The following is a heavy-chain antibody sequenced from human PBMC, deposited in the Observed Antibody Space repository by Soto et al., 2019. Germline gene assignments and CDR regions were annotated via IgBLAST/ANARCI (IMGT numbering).Heavy chain of an antibody. CDR1: GGSISSGGYS. V-gene: IGHV4-30-2*01. J-gene: IGHJ4*02. CDR2: IYHSGST. D-gene: IGHD2-15*01. CDR3: ASISSRSCSGSRCYRPIDY. Sequence: QLQLQESGSGLVKPSQTLSLTCAVSGGSISSGGYSWSWIRQPPGKGLEWIGYIYHSGSTYYNPSLKSRLTISVARSKNQFSRKLSSVTAADTAVYYCASISSRSCSGSRCYRPIDYWGQGTLVTVSS.